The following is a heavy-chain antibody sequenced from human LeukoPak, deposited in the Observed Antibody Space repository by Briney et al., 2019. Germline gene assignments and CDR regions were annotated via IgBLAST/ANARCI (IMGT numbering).Heavy chain of an antibody. Sequence: GRSLRLSCAASGFTFDDYAMHWVRPAPGKGLEWVSGISWNSGSIGYADSVKGRFTISRDNAKNSLYLQMNSLRSDDTAVYYCARGTVIAVDYWGQGTLVTVSS. CDR3: ARGTVIAVDY. J-gene: IGHJ4*02. CDR2: ISWNSGSI. D-gene: IGHD4-17*01. CDR1: GFTFDDYA. V-gene: IGHV3-9*01.